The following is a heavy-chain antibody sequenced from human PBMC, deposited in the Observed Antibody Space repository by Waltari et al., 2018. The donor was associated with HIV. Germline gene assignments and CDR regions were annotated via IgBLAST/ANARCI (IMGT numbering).Heavy chain of an antibody. Sequence: QVQLVQSGAEVKKPGSSVNVSCKATGGTRRHSFSWVRQAPGQGLEWLGGIIPIFGTPNYAQKFQGRVTISADESATSVYLEMKTLRSDDTATYFCACADRDQSGSYYIFDYWGQGSLVTVSS. V-gene: IGHV1-69*01. CDR2: IIPIFGTP. J-gene: IGHJ4*02. D-gene: IGHD1-26*01. CDR1: GGTRRHS. CDR3: ACADRDQSGSYYIFDY.